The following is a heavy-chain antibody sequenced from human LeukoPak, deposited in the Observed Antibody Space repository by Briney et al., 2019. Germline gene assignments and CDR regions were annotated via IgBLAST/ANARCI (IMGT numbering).Heavy chain of an antibody. CDR1: GYTFTGYY. CDR3: ARGGSGVVPAAMSYYYYMDV. V-gene: IGHV1-8*02. D-gene: IGHD2-2*01. J-gene: IGHJ6*03. CDR2: MNPNSGNT. Sequence: ASVKVSCKASGYTFTGYYMHWVRQATGQGLEWMGWMNPNSGNTGYAQKFQGRVTMTRNTSISTAYMELSSLRSEDTAVYYCARGGSGVVPAAMSYYYYMDVWGKGTTVTISS.